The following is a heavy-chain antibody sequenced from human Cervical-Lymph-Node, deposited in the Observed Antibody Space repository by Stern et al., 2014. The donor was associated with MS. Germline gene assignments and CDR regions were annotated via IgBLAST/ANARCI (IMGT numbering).Heavy chain of an antibody. V-gene: IGHV1-3*01. CDR2: INVGNAYT. CDR1: GDAFITYA. J-gene: IGHJ3*02. D-gene: IGHD4-11*01. CDR3: ARGVVYSRSPQGDAFDI. Sequence: QVQLVQSGAEVKKPGASVKVSCKASGDAFITYAVHWVRQAPGQRLEWMGWINVGNAYTEYSQKFQGRVSITRDTSASTAYMELSSLRSEDTAVYYCARGVVYSRSPQGDAFDIWGQGTMVAVFS.